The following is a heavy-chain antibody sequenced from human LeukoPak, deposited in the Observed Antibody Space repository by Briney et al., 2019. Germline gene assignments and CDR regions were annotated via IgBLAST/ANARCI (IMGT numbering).Heavy chain of an antibody. Sequence: SETLSLTCTVSGGSISSSSYYWGWIRQPPGKGLEWIGTIHYSGSTYYNTSLKSRVTISVDTSKNQFSLKLRSVTAADTAVYYCARVGVPAAMDYYYMDVWGKGTTVTISS. V-gene: IGHV4-39*07. J-gene: IGHJ6*03. CDR1: GGSISSSSYY. D-gene: IGHD2-2*01. CDR2: IHYSGST. CDR3: ARVGVPAAMDYYYMDV.